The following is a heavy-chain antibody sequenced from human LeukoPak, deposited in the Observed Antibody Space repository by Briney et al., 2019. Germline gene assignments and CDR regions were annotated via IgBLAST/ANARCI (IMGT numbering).Heavy chain of an antibody. CDR1: GFTFSSYS. V-gene: IGHV3-48*01. CDR3: ARDWRATGGSSWHGFDTYNWFDP. J-gene: IGHJ5*02. Sequence: PGGSLRLSCAASGFTFSSYSMNWVRQAPGKGLEWVSYISSSSSTIYYADSVKGRFTISRDNAKNSLYLQMNSLRAEDTAVYYCARDWRATGGSSWHGFDTYNWFDPWGQGTLVTVSS. CDR2: ISSSSSTI. D-gene: IGHD6-13*01.